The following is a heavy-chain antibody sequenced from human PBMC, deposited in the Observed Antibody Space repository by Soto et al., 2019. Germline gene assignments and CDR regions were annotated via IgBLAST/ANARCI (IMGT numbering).Heavy chain of an antibody. J-gene: IGHJ6*02. CDR1: GFTFSSYG. CDR2: ISYDGSNK. CDR3: AKTLKIGVTLLWFGLDV. V-gene: IGHV3-30*18. D-gene: IGHD3-10*01. Sequence: GGSLRLSCAASGFTFSSYGMHWVRQAPGKGLEWVAVISYDGSNKYYADSVKGRFTISRDNSKSTLYLQMNSLRAEDTAVYYCAKTLKIGVTLLWFGLDVWGQGTTVTVSS.